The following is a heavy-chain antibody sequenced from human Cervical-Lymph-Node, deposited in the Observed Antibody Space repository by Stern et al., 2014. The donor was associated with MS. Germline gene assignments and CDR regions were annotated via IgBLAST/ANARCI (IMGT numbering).Heavy chain of an antibody. CDR1: GFTISEYW. Sequence: VQLVESGGGLVHPGGSLRLSCAASGFTISEYWMHWVRQAPGKGLEWISGVNSDGNITHYAGSVEGRFTISRDNAKNTVYLQLNGLRVEDTAVYYCANWNYLLWGQGTLVTVSS. CDR2: VNSDGNIT. D-gene: IGHD1-7*01. CDR3: ANWNYLL. J-gene: IGHJ4*02. V-gene: IGHV3-74*02.